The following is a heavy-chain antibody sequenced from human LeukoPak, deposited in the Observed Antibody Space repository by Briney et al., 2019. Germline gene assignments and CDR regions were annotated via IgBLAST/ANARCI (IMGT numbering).Heavy chain of an antibody. Sequence: GGSLRLSCAASGFTFDDYAMHWVRQAPGKGLEWVSGISWNSGSIGYADSVKGRFTISRDNAKNSLYLQMNSLRAEDTALYYCAKDGGSGVGEFLYFDYWGQGTLVTVS. D-gene: IGHD3-10*01. CDR1: GFTFDDYA. J-gene: IGHJ4*02. CDR3: AKDGGSGVGEFLYFDY. CDR2: ISWNSGSI. V-gene: IGHV3-9*01.